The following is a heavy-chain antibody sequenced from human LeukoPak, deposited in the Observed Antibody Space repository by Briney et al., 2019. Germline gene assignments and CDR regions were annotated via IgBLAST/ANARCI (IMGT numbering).Heavy chain of an antibody. Sequence: PSETLSLTCTVSGGSISSSSYYWGWIRQPPGKGLEWIGNIYYSGSTYYNPSLKSRVTISVDTSKNQFSLKLSYVTAADTAVYYCARGDVGWFSSFYGMDVWGQGTTVTVSS. J-gene: IGHJ6*02. V-gene: IGHV4-39*07. CDR2: IYYSGST. CDR1: GGSISSSSYY. D-gene: IGHD6-19*01. CDR3: ARGDVGWFSSFYGMDV.